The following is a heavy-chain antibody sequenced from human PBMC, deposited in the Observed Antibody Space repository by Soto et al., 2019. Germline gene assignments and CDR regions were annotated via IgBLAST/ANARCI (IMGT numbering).Heavy chain of an antibody. J-gene: IGHJ5*02. CDR3: ARPDSSSWAAPFGA. Sequence: PSETLSLTCTVSGGSMNSYYWSWIRQFPGKGLEWIGYLYYPKITIYSPSLKSRVAISVDTSKNQFSLRLTSVTASDTAVYYCARPDSSSWAAPFGAWGQGTLVTVSS. V-gene: IGHV4-59*08. D-gene: IGHD6-13*01. CDR2: LYYPKIT. CDR1: GGSMNSYY.